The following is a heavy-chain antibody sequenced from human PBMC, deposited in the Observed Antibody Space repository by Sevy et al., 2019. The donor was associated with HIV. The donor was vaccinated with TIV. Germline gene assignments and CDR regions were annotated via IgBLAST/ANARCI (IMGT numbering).Heavy chain of an antibody. V-gene: IGHV3-7*01. Sequence: GGSLRLSCGASGFTFSTYWMSWVRQAPGKGLEWVANINQDGSQKYYVDSVKVRFTISKDNAKNSLYPQVSSLRAEDTAVYYCAREFDGGPDYWGQGTLVTVSS. D-gene: IGHD3-9*01. CDR2: INQDGSQK. CDR3: AREFDGGPDY. CDR1: GFTFSTYW. J-gene: IGHJ4*02.